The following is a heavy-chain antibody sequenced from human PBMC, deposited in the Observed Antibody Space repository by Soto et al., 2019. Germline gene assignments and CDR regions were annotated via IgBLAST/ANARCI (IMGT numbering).Heavy chain of an antibody. CDR2: IYYSGST. Sequence: SETLSLTCTVSGGSIRSYYWSWIRQPPGKGLEWIGYIYYSGSTNYNPSLTSRVTISVDTSKNQFSLQLSSVTAADTAVYYCARELFGRSVWFDPWGQGTLVPSPQ. D-gene: IGHD3-10*01. CDR1: GGSIRSYY. J-gene: IGHJ5*02. CDR3: ARELFGRSVWFDP. V-gene: IGHV4-59*01.